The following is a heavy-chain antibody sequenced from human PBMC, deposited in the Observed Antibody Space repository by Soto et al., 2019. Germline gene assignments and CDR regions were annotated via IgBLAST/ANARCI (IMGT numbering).Heavy chain of an antibody. CDR3: AKGWLATGGSLSYMDV. Sequence: EVQLVESGGGLIQPGGSLRLSCAASGFTFSSYDMHWVRQATGKGLEWVSAIGTAGDTYYPGSVKGRFTISRENAKNSLYLQMISLRAGDTALYYCAKGWLATGGSLSYMDVWGKGTTVTVSS. CDR1: GFTFSSYD. J-gene: IGHJ6*03. D-gene: IGHD6-13*01. CDR2: IGTAGDT. V-gene: IGHV3-13*01.